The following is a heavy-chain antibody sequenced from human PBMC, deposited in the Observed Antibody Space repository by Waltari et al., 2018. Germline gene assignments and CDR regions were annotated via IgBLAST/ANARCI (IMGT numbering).Heavy chain of an antibody. V-gene: IGHV3-74*01. CDR1: GFTFSSYW. J-gene: IGHJ5*02. Sequence: EVQLVESGGGLVQPGGSLRLSCAASGFTFSSYWMHWVRQAPGKGLVWGSRINADGGSTSYADSVKGRFTISRDNANNTLYLQMNSLRAEDTAVYYCTRARYCSTTSCQVDWFDPWGQGTLVTVSS. CDR3: TRARYCSTTSCQVDWFDP. CDR2: INADGGST. D-gene: IGHD2-2*01.